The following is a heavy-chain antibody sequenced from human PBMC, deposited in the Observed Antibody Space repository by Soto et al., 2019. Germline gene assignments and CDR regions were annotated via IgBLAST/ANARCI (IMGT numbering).Heavy chain of an antibody. Sequence: EAQLLESGGGMAQSGGSLRLSCAASGFSFRSYGMNWVRQAPGKGLEWISGVTRSGDRTYYADSVKGRFTIFRDNSKNTLYLQMNSLRDEDTAVYYCAKDAHIYGDYLWYFDVWGRGTLVTVSS. CDR3: AKDAHIYGDYLWYFDV. CDR1: GFSFRSYG. D-gene: IGHD4-17*01. V-gene: IGHV3-23*01. CDR2: VTRSGDRT. J-gene: IGHJ2*01.